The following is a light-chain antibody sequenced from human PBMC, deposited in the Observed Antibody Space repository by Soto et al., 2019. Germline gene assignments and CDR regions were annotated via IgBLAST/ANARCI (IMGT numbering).Light chain of an antibody. J-gene: IGLJ3*02. CDR2: RNN. Sequence: QSVLTQPPSASGTPGQRVTISCSGTSSNIGSNYVYWYQQLPGTAAKLLIYRNNQRPSGVPDRCSGSNSGASASLAISGLRLEDDADYYCAAWDDSRSGRVFGRGTKLTVL. V-gene: IGLV1-47*01. CDR1: SSNIGSNY. CDR3: AAWDDSRSGRV.